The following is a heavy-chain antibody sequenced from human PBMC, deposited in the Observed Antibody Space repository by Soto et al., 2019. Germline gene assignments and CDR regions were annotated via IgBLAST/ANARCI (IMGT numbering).Heavy chain of an antibody. D-gene: IGHD3-3*01. V-gene: IGHV3-49*03. J-gene: IGHJ6*03. CDR3: TRSSTIFGVEAYYYYYMEV. Sequence: PGGSLRLSCTASGFTFGDYAMGWFRQAPGKGLEWVGFIRSKAYGGTTEYAASVKGRFTISRDDSKSIAYLQMNSLKTEDTAVYYCTRSSTIFGVEAYYYYYMEVWGKGTTVTLSS. CDR2: IRSKAYGGTT. CDR1: GFTFGDYA.